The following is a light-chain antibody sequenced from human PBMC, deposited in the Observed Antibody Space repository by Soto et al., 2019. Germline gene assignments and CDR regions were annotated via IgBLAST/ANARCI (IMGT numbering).Light chain of an antibody. V-gene: IGKV4-1*01. Sequence: DFVMTQSPDSLAVSLGERATINCKSSQSLLYSSNNKNYLAWYQQKVGQPPKLLISWASTRESGVPDRFSGSGSGTDFTLTITSLQAEDVAVYYCQQYYGTTPTFGQGTKVEIK. CDR2: WAS. CDR1: QSLLYSSNNKNY. CDR3: QQYYGTTPT. J-gene: IGKJ1*01.